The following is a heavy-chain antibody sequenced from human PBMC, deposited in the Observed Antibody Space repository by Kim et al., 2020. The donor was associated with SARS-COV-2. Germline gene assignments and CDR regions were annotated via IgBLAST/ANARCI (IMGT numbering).Heavy chain of an antibody. CDR3: AKVIYSYYYYGMDV. CDR1: GFTFSSYT. V-gene: IGHV3-23*01. J-gene: IGHJ6*02. Sequence: GGSLRLSCAASGFTFSSYTMSWVRQAPGKGLEWVSGISGSGGSTYYADSVKGRFTISRDNSKNTLYLQMNSLRAEDTAVYYCAKVIYSYYYYGMDVWGQGTTVTVSS. CDR2: ISGSGGST.